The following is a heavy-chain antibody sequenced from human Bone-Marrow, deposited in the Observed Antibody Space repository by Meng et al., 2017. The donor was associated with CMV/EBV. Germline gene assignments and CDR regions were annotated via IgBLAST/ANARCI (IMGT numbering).Heavy chain of an antibody. Sequence: ASVKVSCKASGYTFTSYGISWVRQAPGQGLEWMGWINPNSGGTNYAQKFQGRVTMTRDTSISTAYMELSRLRSDDTAVYYCAKAGRDNFWNPSFDSWGQGTLVTVSS. CDR1: GYTFTSYG. CDR3: AKAGRDNFWNPSFDS. V-gene: IGHV1-2*02. CDR2: INPNSGGT. J-gene: IGHJ4*02. D-gene: IGHD3-3*01.